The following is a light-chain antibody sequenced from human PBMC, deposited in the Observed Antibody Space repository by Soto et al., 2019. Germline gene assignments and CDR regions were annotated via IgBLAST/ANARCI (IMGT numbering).Light chain of an antibody. V-gene: IGKV1-27*01. J-gene: IGKJ1*01. CDR2: AAS. CDR3: QKYNSAPPVEWT. CDR1: QGISNY. Sequence: DIQMTQSPSSLSASVGDRVTITCRASQGISNYLAWYQQKPGKVPKLLIYAASTLQSGVPSRFSGSGSGTDFTLTISSLQPEDVATYYCQKYNSAPPVEWTFGQGTKVEIK.